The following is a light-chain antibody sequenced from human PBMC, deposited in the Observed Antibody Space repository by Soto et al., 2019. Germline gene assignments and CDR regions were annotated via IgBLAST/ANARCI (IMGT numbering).Light chain of an antibody. CDR2: DAS. J-gene: IGKJ1*01. CDR3: QRLS. Sequence: DIQMTQSPSTLSASVGDRVTITCRASQSINTWLAWYQQKPGKAPKLLIYDASTLQSGVPSRFSGSGSGTEFTLTISSLQPDDFATYYCQRLSFGQGTKVEIK. V-gene: IGKV1-5*01. CDR1: QSINTW.